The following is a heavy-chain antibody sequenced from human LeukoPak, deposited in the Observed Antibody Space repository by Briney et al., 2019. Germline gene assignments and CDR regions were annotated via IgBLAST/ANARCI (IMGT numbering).Heavy chain of an antibody. CDR1: GFTFSSYA. CDR2: ISGSGGST. D-gene: IGHD5-12*01. Sequence: GGSLRLSCAASGFTFSSYAMSWVRQAPGKGLEWVSAISGSGGSTYYADFVKGRFTISRDNSKNTLYLQMNSLRAEDTAVYYCAIPVATLGYAFDIWGQGTMVTVSS. CDR3: AIPVATLGYAFDI. J-gene: IGHJ3*02. V-gene: IGHV3-23*01.